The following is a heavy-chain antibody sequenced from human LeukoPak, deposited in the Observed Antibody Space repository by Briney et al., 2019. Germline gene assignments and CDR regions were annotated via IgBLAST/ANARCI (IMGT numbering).Heavy chain of an antibody. J-gene: IGHJ4*02. D-gene: IGHD5-18*01. CDR1: GFNFSSYE. CDR2: ISSSGSTI. V-gene: IGHV3-48*03. Sequence: GGSLRLSCAASGFNFSSYEMNGVRQAPGRGREWVSYISSSGSTIYYADSVKGRFTISRDNAKNALYLQMNSLRAEDTAVYYCARDLSRGYSYRPFDHWGQGTLVTVSS. CDR3: ARDLSRGYSYRPFDH.